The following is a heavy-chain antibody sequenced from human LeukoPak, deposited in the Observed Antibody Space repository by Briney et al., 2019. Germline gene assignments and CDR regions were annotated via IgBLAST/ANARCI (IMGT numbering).Heavy chain of an antibody. V-gene: IGHV3-53*01. CDR2: IYSDTNT. CDR3: ARDREVVTAKAQMDV. CDR1: GFTVSTNH. J-gene: IGHJ6*04. D-gene: IGHD2-21*02. Sequence: GGSLRLSCEVSGFTVSTNHMSSVRQAPGKGLEWVSVIYSDTNTYYADSVKGRFTISRDNSKNTVFLQMNSLRAEDTAVYYCARDREVVTAKAQMDVWGKGTTVTVSS.